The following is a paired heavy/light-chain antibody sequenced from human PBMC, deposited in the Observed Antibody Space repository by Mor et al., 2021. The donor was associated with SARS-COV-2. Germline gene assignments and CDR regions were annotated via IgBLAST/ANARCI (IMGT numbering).Heavy chain of an antibody. V-gene: IGHV3-15*01. J-gene: IGHJ4*02. D-gene: IGHD3-10*01. Sequence: EVQMVESGGGVVKPGGSLRLSCAASGLTFINAWMAWVRQVPGKGLEWVGRIKSNSHGAAADYAAPVKGRFTISRDDSKNTLYLQMNSLRTDDTAIYYCTTDCPRCGDHYWGQGTLVTVSS. CDR3: TTDCPRCGDHY. CDR2: IKSNSHGAAA. CDR1: GLTFINAW.
Light chain of an antibody. J-gene: IGKJ1*01. CDR2: DTS. V-gene: IGKV2D-29*01. CDR3: MQTMELPRT. CDR1: QSLLYGDGWTG. Sequence: EIVLTQIPLSLSVIPGQPASISCKSSQSLLYGDGWTGLHWYLQRPGQPPHVLLYDTSNRFYGVSERFSGSGSGTDFTLKISRVEAEDVGVYYCMQTMELPRTFGQGTKVEIK.